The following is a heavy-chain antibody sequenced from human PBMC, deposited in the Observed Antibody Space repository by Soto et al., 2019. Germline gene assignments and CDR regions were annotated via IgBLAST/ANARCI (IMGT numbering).Heavy chain of an antibody. CDR2: IDPRDSKT. J-gene: IGHJ4*02. D-gene: IGHD4-4*01. V-gene: IGHV5-10-1*01. CDR3: ARRGDDYRSGLHY. Sequence: PGESLKISCKGSGYSLTNYWISWVRQMPGKGLEWMGRIDPRDSKTNYSPSFQGHVTISADKSISTAYLQWSSLKASDTAMYYCARRGDDYRSGLHYWGQGTLVTLSS. CDR1: GYSLTNYW.